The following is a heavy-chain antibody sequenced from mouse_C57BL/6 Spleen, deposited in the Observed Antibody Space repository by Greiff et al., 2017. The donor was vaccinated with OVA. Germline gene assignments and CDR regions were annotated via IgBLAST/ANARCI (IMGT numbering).Heavy chain of an antibody. Sequence: VQLQQSGPELVKPGDSVKISCKASGYSFTGYFMNWVMQSHGKSLEWIGRINPYNGDTFYNQKFKGKATLTVDKSSSTAHMELRSLTSEDSAVYYCARDYDYDGYFDVWGTGTTVTVSS. CDR1: GYSFTGYF. J-gene: IGHJ1*03. CDR3: ARDYDYDGYFDV. CDR2: INPYNGDT. V-gene: IGHV1-20*01. D-gene: IGHD2-4*01.